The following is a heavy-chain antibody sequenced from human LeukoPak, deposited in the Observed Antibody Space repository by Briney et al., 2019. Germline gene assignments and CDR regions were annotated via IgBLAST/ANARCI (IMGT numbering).Heavy chain of an antibody. CDR3: AKDGEYQLLSLNNYGDRNWFDP. J-gene: IGHJ5*02. Sequence: ASVKVSCKASGYTFAGYYMHWVQQAPGQGLEWMGAINSGDGGTTLPQKFQGRITLTMDRSTSTAYMELRSLRSDDTAVYYCAKDGEYQLLSLNNYGDRNWFDPWGQGTLVTVSS. V-gene: IGHV1-46*01. CDR1: GYTFAGYY. D-gene: IGHD2-2*01. CDR2: INSGDGGT.